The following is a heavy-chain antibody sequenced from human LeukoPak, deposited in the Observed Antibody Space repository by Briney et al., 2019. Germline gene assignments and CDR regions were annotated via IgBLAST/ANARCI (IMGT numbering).Heavy chain of an antibody. Sequence: ASVKVSCKASGDTFTNYGISWVRQAPGQGLEWMGWISTYNGNANYAQKLQGRVTMTTDTSTSTAYMELRSLRSDDTAVYYCARGGVSSSWYRTPDYWGQGTLVTVSS. CDR3: ARGGVSSSWYRTPDY. V-gene: IGHV1-18*01. CDR2: ISTYNGNA. D-gene: IGHD6-13*01. J-gene: IGHJ4*02. CDR1: GDTFTNYG.